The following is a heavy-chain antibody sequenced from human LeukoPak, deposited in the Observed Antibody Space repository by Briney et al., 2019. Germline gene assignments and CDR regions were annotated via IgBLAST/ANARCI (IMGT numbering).Heavy chain of an antibody. J-gene: IGHJ4*02. Sequence: SETLSLTCAVYGGSFSGYYWSWIRQPPGKGLEWIGEINHSGSINYNPSLKSRVTISVDTSKNQFSLKLSSVTAADTAVYYCARGLSPAAGLFDYWGQGTLVTVSS. CDR2: INHSGSI. D-gene: IGHD6-13*01. CDR3: ARGLSPAAGLFDY. CDR1: GGSFSGYY. V-gene: IGHV4-34*01.